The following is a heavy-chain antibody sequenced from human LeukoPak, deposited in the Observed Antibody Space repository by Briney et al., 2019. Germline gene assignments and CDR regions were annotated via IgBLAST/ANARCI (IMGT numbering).Heavy chain of an antibody. V-gene: IGHV4-61*05. CDR1: GGSISSSSYY. Sequence: SETLSLTCTVSGGSISSSSYYWSWIRQPPGKGLEWIGYIYYSGSTNYNPSLKSRVTISVDTSKNQFSLKLSSVTAADTAVYYCARQTMVRGNWGQGTLVTVSS. CDR3: ARQTMVRGN. CDR2: IYYSGST. D-gene: IGHD3-10*01. J-gene: IGHJ4*02.